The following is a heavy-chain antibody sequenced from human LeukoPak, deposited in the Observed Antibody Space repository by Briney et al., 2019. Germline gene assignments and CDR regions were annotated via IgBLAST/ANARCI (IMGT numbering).Heavy chain of an antibody. Sequence: SVKVSCKASGGTFSSYTISWVRQAPGQGLEWMGGIIPIFGTANYAQKFQGRVTITTDESTSTAYMELSSLRSEDTAVYYCASGYSGSYPAPAFDYWGQGTLVTVSS. J-gene: IGHJ4*02. CDR2: IIPIFGTA. CDR3: ASGYSGSYPAPAFDY. D-gene: IGHD1-26*01. CDR1: GGTFSSYT. V-gene: IGHV1-69*05.